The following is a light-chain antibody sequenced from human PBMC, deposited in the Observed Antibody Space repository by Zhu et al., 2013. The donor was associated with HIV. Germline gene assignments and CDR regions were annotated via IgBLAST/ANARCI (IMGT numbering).Light chain of an antibody. Sequence: DVQMTQSPSTLSASVGDRVTITCRANQSINKWLAWYQQKPGKAPKLLIYDASTLQSGVPSRFSGSGSGTEFALTISSLQPDDFATYYCQQFNTYPFTFGPGTKVDI. CDR2: DAS. V-gene: IGKV1-5*01. CDR1: QSINKW. J-gene: IGKJ3*01. CDR3: QQFNTYPFT.